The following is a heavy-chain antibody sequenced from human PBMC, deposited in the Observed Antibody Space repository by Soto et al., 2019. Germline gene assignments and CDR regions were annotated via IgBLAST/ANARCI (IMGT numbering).Heavy chain of an antibody. CDR3: TRHRPQGDGSKKGFDY. CDR2: IYYTGNT. D-gene: IGHD6-13*01. V-gene: IGHV4-39*01. J-gene: IGHJ4*02. Sequence: QLQLQESGPGPVKPSATLSLTCTVSGASISSADYSWGWIRQPPGKGLEYIGSIYYTGNTYYNSALMRRVTISLDTSRNQFSLQLSSVTAADTAVYYCTRHRPQGDGSKKGFDYWGQGTLVTVSS. CDR1: GASISSADYS.